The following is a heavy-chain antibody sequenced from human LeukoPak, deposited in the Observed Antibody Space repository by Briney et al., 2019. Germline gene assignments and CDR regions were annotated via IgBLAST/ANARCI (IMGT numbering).Heavy chain of an antibody. D-gene: IGHD6-6*01. J-gene: IGHJ5*02. V-gene: IGHV4-34*01. CDR2: INQSGRT. CDR1: GGSFRNYY. CDR3: AVRDGHSTSSGDT. Sequence: SETLSLTCGFYGGSFRNYYWSCIRQSPGKGLEWIGEINQSGRTNYNPSLKTRLTTSVDTAKNPFSLNLTSMTAADTATYYCAVRDGHSTSSGDTWGQGTLVTVSS.